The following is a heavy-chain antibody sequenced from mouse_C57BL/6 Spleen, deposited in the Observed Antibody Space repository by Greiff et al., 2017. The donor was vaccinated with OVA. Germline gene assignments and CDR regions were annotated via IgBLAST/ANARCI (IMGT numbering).Heavy chain of an antibody. CDR3: AYGNHGRFAY. Sequence: QVQLQQPGAELVKPGASVKLSCKASGYTFTSYWMQWVKQRPGQGLEWIGEIDPSDSYTNYNQKFKGKATLTVDTSSSTAYMQLSSLTSEDSAVYYCAYGNHGRFAYWGQGTLVTVSA. J-gene: IGHJ3*01. CDR2: IDPSDSYT. V-gene: IGHV1-50*01. D-gene: IGHD2-1*01. CDR1: GYTFTSYW.